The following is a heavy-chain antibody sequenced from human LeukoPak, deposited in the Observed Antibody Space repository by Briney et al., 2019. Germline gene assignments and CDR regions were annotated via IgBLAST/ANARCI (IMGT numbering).Heavy chain of an antibody. CDR1: GGSISSSNW. Sequence: SGTLSLTCAVSGGSISSSNWWSWVRQPPGKGLEWIGEIYHSGSTNYNPSLKSRVTISVDKSKNQFSLKLSSVTAADTAVYYCARAGASSSYYYYYMDVWGKGTTVTVSS. V-gene: IGHV4-4*02. CDR2: IYHSGST. CDR3: ARAGASSSYYYYYMDV. D-gene: IGHD3-10*01. J-gene: IGHJ6*03.